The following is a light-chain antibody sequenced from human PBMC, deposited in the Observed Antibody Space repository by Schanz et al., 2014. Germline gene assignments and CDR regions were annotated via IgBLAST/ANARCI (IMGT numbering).Light chain of an antibody. CDR2: SNN. CDR3: SSYTSSSTLV. Sequence: QSVLTQPPSASGTPGQRVTISCSGSSSNIGSNTVNWYQQLPGTAPKLLIYSNNQRPSGVPDRFSGANSGTSVSLAISGLQAEDEADYYCSSYTSSSTLVFGGGTKLTVL. V-gene: IGLV1-44*01. J-gene: IGLJ3*02. CDR1: SSNIGSNT.